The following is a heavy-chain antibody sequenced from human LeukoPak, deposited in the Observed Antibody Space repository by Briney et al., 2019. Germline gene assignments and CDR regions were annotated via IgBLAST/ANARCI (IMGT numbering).Heavy chain of an antibody. CDR1: GYTFSNYG. D-gene: IGHD3-10*01. CDR3: ARYNSLLRGVTTSDY. CDR2: ISGHNGDV. Sequence: ASVKVSCKASGYTFSNYGITWVRQAPGQGIEWMGTISGHNGDVNYAPKFQGRVTMTTDTSTTTAYMELRSLRFDDTAVYYCARYNSLLRGVTTSDYWGQGTLVTVSS. V-gene: IGHV1-18*01. J-gene: IGHJ4*02.